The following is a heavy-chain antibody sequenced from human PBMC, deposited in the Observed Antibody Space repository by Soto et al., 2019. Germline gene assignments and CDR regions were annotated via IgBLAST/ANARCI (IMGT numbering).Heavy chain of an antibody. CDR2: IKSKTDGGTT. Sequence: PGRYLRLSCAASRVTFSNARMNWVRQAPGKGLEWVGRIKSKTDGGTTDYAAPVKGRFTISRDDSKNTLYLQMNSLKTEDTAVYYCTTLYISSYGRDLHSFRGQGTTVIGSS. D-gene: IGHD3-16*01. J-gene: IGHJ6*02. CDR3: TTLYISSYGRDLHSF. V-gene: IGHV3-15*07. CDR1: RVTFSNAR.